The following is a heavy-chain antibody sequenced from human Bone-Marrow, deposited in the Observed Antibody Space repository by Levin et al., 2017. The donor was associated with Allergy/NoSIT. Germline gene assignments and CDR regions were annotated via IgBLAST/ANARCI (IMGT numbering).Heavy chain of an antibody. J-gene: IGHJ4*02. CDR2: ITGSGGGT. CDR3: ANVEVWGQPHYFDC. D-gene: IGHD2-2*01. Sequence: GGSLRLSCAASGFTFSNYAMNWVRQAPGKGLQWVAAITGSGGGTEYADSVKGRFTISRDNSKNTLYLQINSLRAEDTALYNCANVEVWGQPHYFDCWGQGTLVTVSS. CDR1: GFTFSNYA. V-gene: IGHV3-23*01.